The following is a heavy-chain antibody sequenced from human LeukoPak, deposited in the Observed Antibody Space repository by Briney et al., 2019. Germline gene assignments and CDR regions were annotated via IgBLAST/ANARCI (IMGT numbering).Heavy chain of an antibody. D-gene: IGHD6-19*01. Sequence: GGSLRLSCAASGFTFSSYAMSWVRQAPGKGLEWVSAISGSGGSTYYADSVKGRFTISRDNAKNSLYLQMNSLRAEDTALYYCARELQVSGFDPWGQGTLVTVSS. J-gene: IGHJ5*02. CDR1: GFTFSSYA. V-gene: IGHV3-23*01. CDR3: ARELQVSGFDP. CDR2: ISGSGGST.